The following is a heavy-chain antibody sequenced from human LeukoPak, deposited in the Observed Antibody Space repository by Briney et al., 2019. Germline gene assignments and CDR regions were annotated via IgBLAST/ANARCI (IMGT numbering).Heavy chain of an antibody. V-gene: IGHV3-53*01. CDR1: GFTVSSNY. J-gene: IGHJ4*02. CDR2: IYSGGST. Sequence: GGSLRLSCAASGFTVSSNYMSWVRQAPGKGLEWVSVIYSGGSTYYADSVKGRFTISRDNSKNTLYLQMNSLRAEDTAMYYCAREGDSSGPSVGLDYWGQGTLVTVST. D-gene: IGHD3-22*01. CDR3: AREGDSSGPSVGLDY.